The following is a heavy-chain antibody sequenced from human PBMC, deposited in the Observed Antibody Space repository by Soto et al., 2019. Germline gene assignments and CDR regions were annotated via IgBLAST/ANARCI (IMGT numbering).Heavy chain of an antibody. J-gene: IGHJ4*02. CDR2: IYYSGST. Sequence: SETLSLTCTVSGGSIGPYYWSWIRQTPGKGLEWIAYIYYSGSTNYNPSLKSRVTISVDKSKNQCSLKLSAVTAADTAVNYCARASYYYDSFGYFLDSWGQGTLVTVSS. V-gene: IGHV4-59*01. CDR3: ARASYYYDSFGYFLDS. D-gene: IGHD3-22*01. CDR1: GGSIGPYY.